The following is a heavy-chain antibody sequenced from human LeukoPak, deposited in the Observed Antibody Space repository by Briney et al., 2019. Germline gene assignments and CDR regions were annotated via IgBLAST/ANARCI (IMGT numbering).Heavy chain of an antibody. CDR1: GGSMSSYH. CDR2: IYYSGST. D-gene: IGHD2-21*02. CDR3: ARHEAAYCGGDCYLRAFDI. J-gene: IGHJ3*02. Sequence: SETLSLTCTVSGGSMSSYHWNWIRQPPGKRLEWIGDIYYSGSTYYNPSLKSRVTISVDTSKKQFSLKLSSVTAADTAVYYCARHEAAYCGGDCYLRAFDIWGQGTMVTVSS. V-gene: IGHV4-59*08.